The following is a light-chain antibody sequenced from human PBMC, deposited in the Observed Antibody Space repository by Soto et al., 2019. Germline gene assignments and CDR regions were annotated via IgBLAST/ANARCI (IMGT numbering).Light chain of an antibody. CDR1: SSDVGFYNY. Sequence: QSALTQPASVSGSPGQSITISFSGTSSDVGFYNYVSWFQQYPGKAPKLMIFEVTNRPSGVSDRFSGSKSDNTASLTISGLQADDEADYFCTSYTTSSTWVFGGGTKLTVL. CDR2: EVT. V-gene: IGLV2-14*01. CDR3: TSYTTSSTWV. J-gene: IGLJ3*02.